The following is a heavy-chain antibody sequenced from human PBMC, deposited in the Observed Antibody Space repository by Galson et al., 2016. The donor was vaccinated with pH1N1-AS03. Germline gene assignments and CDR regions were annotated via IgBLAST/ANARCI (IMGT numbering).Heavy chain of an antibody. V-gene: IGHV1-18*01. CDR2: ISGDNSKT. J-gene: IGHJ4*02. CDR3: ARGSGTSATTSLPY. D-gene: IGHD2-15*01. CDR1: GYDFNKYG. Sequence: SVKVSCKASGYDFNKYGITWVRQAPGQGLEWVGWISGDNSKTKSAQIVQDRVTLTTETSTSTAYLEMRSLRSDDTAVYYCARGSGTSATTSLPYWGQGTLVTVSS.